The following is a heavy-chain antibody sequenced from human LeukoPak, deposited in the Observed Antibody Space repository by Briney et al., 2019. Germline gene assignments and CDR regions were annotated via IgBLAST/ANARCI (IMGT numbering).Heavy chain of an antibody. CDR1: GGSISSGGYS. V-gene: IGHV4-30-2*01. J-gene: IGHJ6*02. CDR3: ARRMDGGMDV. Sequence: PSETLSLTCAVSGGSISSGGYSWSWIRQPPGKGLEWIGYIYHSGSTYYNPSLKSRVTISVDRSKNQFSLKLSSVTAADTAVYYCARRMDGGMDVWGQGTTVTVSS. CDR2: IYHSGST. D-gene: IGHD3/OR15-3a*01.